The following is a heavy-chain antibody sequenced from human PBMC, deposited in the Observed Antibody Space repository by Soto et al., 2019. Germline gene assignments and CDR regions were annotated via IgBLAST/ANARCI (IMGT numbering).Heavy chain of an antibody. J-gene: IGHJ4*02. D-gene: IGHD7-27*01. Sequence: ASETLSLTCTVSGDSLSTDYWSWIRQSPGKGLEWIGFIYYGGSTNYNPSLKSRVTISVDTPKNQFSLKLSSVTAADTAVYYCAKNWNWGSLVHWGQGTLVTVSS. CDR1: GDSLSTDY. CDR3: AKNWNWGSLVH. V-gene: IGHV4-59*08. CDR2: IYYGGST.